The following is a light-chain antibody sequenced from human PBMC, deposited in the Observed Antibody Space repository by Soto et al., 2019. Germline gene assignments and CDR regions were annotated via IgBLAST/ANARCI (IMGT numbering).Light chain of an antibody. J-gene: IGLJ1*01. CDR3: CSYAGSSTDV. CDR2: EVS. Sequence: QSALTQPASVSGSPGQSITISCTGTSSDVGTYHLVSWYQQYPGKASKLMIYEVSKRPSGVSNRFSGSKSGNTASLTISGLQAEDEADYFCCSYAGSSTDVFGFGTQLTVL. CDR1: SSDVGTYHL. V-gene: IGLV2-23*02.